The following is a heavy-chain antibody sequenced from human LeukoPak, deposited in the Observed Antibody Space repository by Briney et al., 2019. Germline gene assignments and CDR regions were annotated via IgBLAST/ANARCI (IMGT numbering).Heavy chain of an antibody. CDR1: GFTFSSYA. Sequence: GGSLRLSCAASGFTFSSYAMSWVRQAPGKGLEWVSAISGSGGSTYYADSVKGRFTISRDNSKNTLYLQMNSLRAEDTAVYYCAKGESSSSGYNYYYGMDVWGQGTTVTVSS. D-gene: IGHD6-6*01. V-gene: IGHV3-23*01. CDR3: AKGESSSSGYNYYYGMDV. J-gene: IGHJ6*02. CDR2: ISGSGGST.